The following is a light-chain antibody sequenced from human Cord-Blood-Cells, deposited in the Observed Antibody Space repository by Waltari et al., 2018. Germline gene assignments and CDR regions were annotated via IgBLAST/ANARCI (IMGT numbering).Light chain of an antibody. V-gene: IGKV1-8*01. CDR2: AAS. J-gene: IGKJ4*01. CDR3: QQYYSYPLT. Sequence: AIRMTQSPSSFSASPGDRVTITCSASQGISSYLAWYLQKPGKAPKLLIYAASTLQSGVPSRFSGSGSGTDFTLTISCLQSEDFATYYCQQYYSYPLTFGGGTKVEIK. CDR1: QGISSY.